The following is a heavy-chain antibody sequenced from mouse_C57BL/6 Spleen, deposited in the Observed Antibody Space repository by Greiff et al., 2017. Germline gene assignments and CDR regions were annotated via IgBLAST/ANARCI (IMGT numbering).Heavy chain of an antibody. CDR2: IYPGNSDT. CDR1: GYTFTSYW. V-gene: IGHV1-5*01. CDR3: TRGAHYGYDEGNFDY. J-gene: IGHJ2*01. Sequence: VQLQQSGTVLARPGASVKMSCKTSGYTFTSYWMHWVKQRPGQGLEWIGDIYPGNSDTSYNQKFKGKAKLTAVTSASSAYMELSSLTNEDSAVYYCTRGAHYGYDEGNFDYWGQGTTLTVSS. D-gene: IGHD2-2*01.